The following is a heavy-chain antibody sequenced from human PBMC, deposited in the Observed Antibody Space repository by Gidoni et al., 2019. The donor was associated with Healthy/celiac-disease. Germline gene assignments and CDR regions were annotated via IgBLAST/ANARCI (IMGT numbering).Heavy chain of an antibody. CDR2: ISGSGGST. CDR3: ANGGSSTDYFDY. Sequence: EVQLLESGGGLVQPGGSLRLSCAAPGFTFSSYAMSWVRQAPGKGLEWVSAISGSGGSTYYADSVKGRFTISRDNSKNTLYLQMNSLRAEDTAVYYCANGGSSTDYFDYWGQGTLVTVSS. J-gene: IGHJ4*02. V-gene: IGHV3-23*01. D-gene: IGHD6-6*01. CDR1: GFTFSSYA.